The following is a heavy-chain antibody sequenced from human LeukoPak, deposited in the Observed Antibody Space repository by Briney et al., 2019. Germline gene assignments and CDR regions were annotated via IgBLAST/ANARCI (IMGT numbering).Heavy chain of an antibody. CDR3: AREGRSYRGTISYGMDV. D-gene: IGHD2-2*01. V-gene: IGHV1-69*01. CDR1: GCTFSSYA. J-gene: IGHJ6*02. Sequence: SVKVSCKASGCTFSSYAISWVRQAPGQGRAWMGGIIPIFGTAKYAQKFQGRVTITADESTSTAYMELSSLRSEDTAVYYCAREGRSYRGTISYGMDVWGQGTTVTVSS. CDR2: IIPIFGTA.